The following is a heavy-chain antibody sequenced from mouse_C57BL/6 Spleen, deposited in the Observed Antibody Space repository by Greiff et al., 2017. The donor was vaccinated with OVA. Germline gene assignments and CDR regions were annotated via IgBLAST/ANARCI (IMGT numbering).Heavy chain of an antibody. CDR3: ARKVIYDGYFYAMDY. Sequence: VQLQQSGAELMKPGASVKLSCKATGYTFTGYWIEWVKQRPGHGLEWLGEIFPGSGSTNYNEKFKGKATFTADTSSNTAYMQLSSLTTEDSAIYYCARKVIYDGYFYAMDYWGQGTSVTVSS. D-gene: IGHD2-3*01. J-gene: IGHJ4*01. V-gene: IGHV1-9*01. CDR2: IFPGSGST. CDR1: GYTFTGYW.